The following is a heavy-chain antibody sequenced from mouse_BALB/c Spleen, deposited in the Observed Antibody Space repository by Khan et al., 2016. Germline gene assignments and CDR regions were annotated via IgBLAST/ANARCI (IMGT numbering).Heavy chain of an antibody. CDR1: GFSLTTYA. CDR2: IWGDGNT. D-gene: IGHD4-1*01. CDR3: AKDPSNWDVDYFDY. Sequence: QVQLKESGPGLVAPSQSLSITCTVSGFSLTTYAVSWVRQPPGNGLEWLGVIWGDGNTTYHSALKSRLSISKDNSKSQVFLKLNSLQTDDTATYXCAKDPSNWDVDYFDYWGQGTTLTVSS. V-gene: IGHV2-3*01. J-gene: IGHJ2*01.